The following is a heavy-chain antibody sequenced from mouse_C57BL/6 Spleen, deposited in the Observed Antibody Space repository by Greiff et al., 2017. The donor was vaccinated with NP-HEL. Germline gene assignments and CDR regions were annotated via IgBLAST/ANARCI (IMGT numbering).Heavy chain of an antibody. J-gene: IGHJ3*01. CDR2: ITPGSGYT. CDR1: GYTFTSYW. CDR3: EKDSGFAD. Sequence: QVQLQQSGADLAKPGASVKLSCKASGYTFTSYWMPWVKRRPGQGLEWLGSITPGSGYTKYNQKFKGKATLTADKSSSTAYMQRSSQSYEESEVYYCEKDSGFADWGKGTLVTVSA. V-gene: IGHV1-7*01.